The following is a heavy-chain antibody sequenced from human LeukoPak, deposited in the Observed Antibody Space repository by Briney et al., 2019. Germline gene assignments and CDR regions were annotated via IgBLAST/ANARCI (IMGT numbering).Heavy chain of an antibody. J-gene: IGHJ4*02. CDR1: GFTFSSYA. D-gene: IGHD1-26*01. CDR2: ISGSGGST. V-gene: IGHV3-23*01. Sequence: PGGSLRLSCAASGFTFSSYAMSWVRQAPGKGLEWVSAISGSGGSTYYADSVKGRFTISRDNSKNTLYLQMNSLRAEDTAVYYCAKDPRNGGSYHGEVYWGQGTLVTVSS. CDR3: AKDPRNGGSYHGEVY.